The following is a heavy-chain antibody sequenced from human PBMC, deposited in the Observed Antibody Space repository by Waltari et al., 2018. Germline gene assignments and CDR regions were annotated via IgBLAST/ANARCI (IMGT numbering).Heavy chain of an antibody. D-gene: IGHD2-2*01. CDR1: GYTFTSYD. CDR3: ARYQLLTYNWFDP. V-gene: IGHV1-8*02. CDR2: MNPNRGNT. Sequence: QVQLVQSGAEVKKPGASVKVSCKASGYTFTSYDINWVRQATGQGLEWMGWMNPNRGNTGYAQKFQGRGTMTRNTSISTAYMELSSLRSEDTAVYYCARYQLLTYNWFDPWGQGTLVTVSS. J-gene: IGHJ5*02.